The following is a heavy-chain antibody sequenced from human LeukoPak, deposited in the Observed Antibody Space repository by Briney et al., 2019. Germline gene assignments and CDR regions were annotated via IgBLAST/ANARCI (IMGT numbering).Heavy chain of an antibody. V-gene: IGHV3-48*03. J-gene: IGHJ4*02. CDR3: AKEYYDFWSGYPHDY. CDR2: ISSSGSTI. D-gene: IGHD3-3*01. CDR1: GFTFSSYE. Sequence: GGSLRLSCAASGFTFSSYEMNWVRQAPGKGLEWVSYISSSGSTIYYADSVKGRFTISRDNSKNTLYLQMNSLRAEDTAVYYCAKEYYDFWSGYPHDYWGQGTLVTVSS.